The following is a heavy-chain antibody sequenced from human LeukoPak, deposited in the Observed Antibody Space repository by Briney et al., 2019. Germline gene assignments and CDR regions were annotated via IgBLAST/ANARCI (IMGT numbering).Heavy chain of an antibody. CDR2: IIPIFGTA. V-gene: IGHV1-69*05. CDR1: GGTFSSYA. J-gene: IGHJ4*02. CDR3: ARALMGSSGLDY. D-gene: IGHD3-22*01. Sequence: GASVKVSCKGSGGTFSSYAISWVLQAPGQGLEWMGGIIPIFGTANYAQKFQGRVTITTDESTSTAYMELSSLRSEDTAVYYCARALMGSSGLDYWGQGTLVTVSS.